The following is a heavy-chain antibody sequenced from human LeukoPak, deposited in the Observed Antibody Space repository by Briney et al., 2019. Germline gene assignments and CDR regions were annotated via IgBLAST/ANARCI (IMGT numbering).Heavy chain of an antibody. CDR2: INPSGGST. D-gene: IGHD6-6*01. V-gene: IGHV1-46*01. CDR1: GYTFTSYY. J-gene: IGHJ4*02. Sequence: ASVKVSCKASGYTFTSYYMHWVRQAPGQELEWMGIINPSGGSTSYAQKFQGRVTMTRDTSTSTVYMELSSLRSEDTAVYYCAREVRGLYSSSPLDYWGQGTLVTVSS. CDR3: AREVRGLYSSSPLDY.